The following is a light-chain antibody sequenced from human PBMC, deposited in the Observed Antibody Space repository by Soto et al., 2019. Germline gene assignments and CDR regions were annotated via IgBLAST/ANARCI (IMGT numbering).Light chain of an antibody. V-gene: IGKV1-5*01. Sequence: DSQVTRSPATLSAFVGDRVTISFRARQSIGTWLALYQQKPGKAPKLLIYAASTLQSGVPSRFSGSGSGTDFTLTISCLQSEDFATYYCQQYYSYPQTFGQGTKVDIK. J-gene: IGKJ1*01. CDR1: QSIGTW. CDR2: AAS. CDR3: QQYYSYPQT.